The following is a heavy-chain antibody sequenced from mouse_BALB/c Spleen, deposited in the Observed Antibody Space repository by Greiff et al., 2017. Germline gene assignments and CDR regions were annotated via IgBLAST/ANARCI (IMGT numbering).Heavy chain of an antibody. CDR3: ARQYGNPVYYFDY. CDR2: ISSGGST. CDR1: GFTFSSYA. V-gene: IGHV5-6-5*01. J-gene: IGHJ2*01. Sequence: EVMLVESGGGLVKPGGSLKLSCAASGFTFSSYAMSWVRQTPEKRLEWVASISSGGSTYYPDSVKGRFTISRDNARNTLYLQMSSLKSEDTAMYYCARQYGNPVYYFDYWGQGTTLTVSS. D-gene: IGHD2-1*01.